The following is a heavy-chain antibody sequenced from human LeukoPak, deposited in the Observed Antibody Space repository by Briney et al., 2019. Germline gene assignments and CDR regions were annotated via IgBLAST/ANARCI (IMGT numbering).Heavy chain of an antibody. CDR1: GYSISSGYY. D-gene: IGHD6-13*01. CDR2: IYHSGST. V-gene: IGHV4-38-2*02. CDR3: ARVDSSSWSYNWFDP. J-gene: IGHJ5*02. Sequence: SETLSLTCTVSGYSISSGYYWGWIRQPPGKGLEWIGSIYHSGSTYYNPSLKSRVTISVDTSKNQFSLKLSSVTAADTAVYYCARVDSSSWSYNWFDPWGQGTLVTVSS.